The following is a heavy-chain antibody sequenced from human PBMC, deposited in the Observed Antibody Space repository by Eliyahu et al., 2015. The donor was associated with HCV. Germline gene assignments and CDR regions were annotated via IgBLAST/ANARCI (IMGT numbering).Heavy chain of an antibody. CDR3: AVEGYCSGGSCPRKDAFDI. V-gene: IGHV4-59*01. CDR2: IYYSGST. J-gene: IGHJ3*02. Sequence: GYIYYSGSTNYNPSLKSRVTISVDTSKNQFSLKLSSVTAADTAVYYCAVEGYCSGGSCPRKDAFDIWGQGTMVTVSS. D-gene: IGHD2-15*01.